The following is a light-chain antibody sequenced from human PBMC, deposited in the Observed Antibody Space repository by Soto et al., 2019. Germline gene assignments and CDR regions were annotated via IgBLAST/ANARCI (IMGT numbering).Light chain of an antibody. CDR3: SSYTSSSTVV. Sequence: QAVVTQPASVSGSPGQSITISCTGTSSDVGGYNYVFWYQQHPGKAPKLMIYEVSNRPSGVSNRFSGSKSGNTASLTISGLQAEDEADYYCSSYTSSSTVVFGGGTQLTVL. V-gene: IGLV2-14*01. CDR2: EVS. CDR1: SSDVGGYNY. J-gene: IGLJ2*01.